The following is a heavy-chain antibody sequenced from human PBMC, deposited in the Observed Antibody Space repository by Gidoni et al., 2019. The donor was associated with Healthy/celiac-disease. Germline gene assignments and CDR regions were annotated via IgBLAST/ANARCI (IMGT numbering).Heavy chain of an antibody. J-gene: IGHJ4*02. V-gene: IGHV3-23*01. CDR2: ISGSGGST. CDR3: AKSDGRYYDILTGYYDY. D-gene: IGHD3-9*01. Sequence: EVQLLESGGGLVQPGGSLRLSCAASVFTFSIYGMSWFRQAPGKGLELVSAISGSGGSTYYADSVKGRFTISRDNSKNTLYLQMNSLRAEDTAVYYCAKSDGRYYDILTGYYDYWGQGTLVTVSS. CDR1: VFTFSIYG.